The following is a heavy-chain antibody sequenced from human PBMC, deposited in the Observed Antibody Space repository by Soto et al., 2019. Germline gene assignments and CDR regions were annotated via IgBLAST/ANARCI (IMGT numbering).Heavy chain of an antibody. CDR2: ISYDGSNK. CDR3: AREYSSSWYQDPNPTPYYGMDV. V-gene: IGHV3-30-3*01. CDR1: GFTFSSYA. D-gene: IGHD6-13*01. Sequence: SGGSLRLSCAASGFTFSSYAMHWVRQAPGKGLEWVAVISYDGSNKYYADSVKGRFTISRDNSKNTLYLQMNSLRAEDTAVYYCAREYSSSWYQDPNPTPYYGMDVWGQGTTVTVSS. J-gene: IGHJ6*02.